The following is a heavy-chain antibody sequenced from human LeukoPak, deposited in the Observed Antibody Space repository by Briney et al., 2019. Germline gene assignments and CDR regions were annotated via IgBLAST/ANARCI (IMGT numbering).Heavy chain of an antibody. Sequence: ASVKVSCKASGYTFTGYYMHWVRQAPGQGLEWMGWINPNSGGTNYAQKFQGWVTMTRDTSISTAYMELSRLGSDNTAVYYCARASPERLQKQQSGSYDYWGQGTLVTVSS. CDR2: INPNSGGT. V-gene: IGHV1-2*04. CDR3: ARASPERLQKQQSGSYDY. CDR1: GYTFTGYY. D-gene: IGHD1-26*01. J-gene: IGHJ4*02.